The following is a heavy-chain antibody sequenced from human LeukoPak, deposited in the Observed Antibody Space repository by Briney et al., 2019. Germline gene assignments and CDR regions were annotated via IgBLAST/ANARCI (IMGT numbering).Heavy chain of an antibody. CDR2: INPNSGGT. CDR1: GYTFTGYY. Sequence: ASVKVSCKASGYTFTGYYMHWVRQAPGQGLEWMGWINPNSGGTNYAQKFQGRVTMTRDTSISTAYMELSRLRSDDTAVYYCARAHRQVYYDSSGYYYFDYWGQGTLVTVSS. V-gene: IGHV1-2*02. D-gene: IGHD3-22*01. J-gene: IGHJ4*02. CDR3: ARAHRQVYYDSSGYYYFDY.